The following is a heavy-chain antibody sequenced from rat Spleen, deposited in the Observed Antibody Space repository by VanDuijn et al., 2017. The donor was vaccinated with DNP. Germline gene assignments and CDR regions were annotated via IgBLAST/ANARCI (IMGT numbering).Heavy chain of an antibody. CDR1: GFTFSNYD. V-gene: IGHV5-19*01. Sequence: EVQLVESGGGLVQPGRSLKLSCAASGFTFSNYDMHWIRQAPTEGLEWVASISPSGGSTYCRGSVKGRFTITRDNAKSTLYLQMDSLRSEDTATYYCATGLLDYGGQGVMVIVSS. CDR2: ISPSGGST. CDR3: ATGLLDY. J-gene: IGHJ2*01.